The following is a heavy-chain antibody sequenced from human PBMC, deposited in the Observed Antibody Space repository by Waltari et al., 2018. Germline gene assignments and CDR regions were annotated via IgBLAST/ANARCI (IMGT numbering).Heavy chain of an antibody. CDR1: GGSFSGYY. CDR2: INHFGSA. Sequence: QVQLQEWGAGLLKPSETLSLNCAVYGGSFSGYYWSWIRQPPGKGLEWIGEINHFGSANYKPSLKSRVTLSVDTSKSQCSLGLRSVTAAYTAVYYCARGPAYSKTTGYFPYWSQGALVTVSS. V-gene: IGHV4-34*01. CDR3: ARGPAYSKTTGYFPY. J-gene: IGHJ4*02. D-gene: IGHD3-9*01.